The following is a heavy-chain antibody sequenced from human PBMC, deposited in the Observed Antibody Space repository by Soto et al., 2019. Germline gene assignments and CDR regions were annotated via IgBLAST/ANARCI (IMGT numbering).Heavy chain of an antibody. D-gene: IGHD3-3*01. J-gene: IGHJ4*02. Sequence: QVQLVQSGAEVKKPGASVKVSCKASGYTFTSYGVTWVRQAPGQGLEWMGWISGNNGDTYYAQKFQGRVTMTTDTSTRTAYMELRSLTSDDTAVYYCARDGILRPATFDYWGQETLVTVSS. CDR1: GYTFTSYG. CDR3: ARDGILRPATFDY. CDR2: ISGNNGDT. V-gene: IGHV1-18*01.